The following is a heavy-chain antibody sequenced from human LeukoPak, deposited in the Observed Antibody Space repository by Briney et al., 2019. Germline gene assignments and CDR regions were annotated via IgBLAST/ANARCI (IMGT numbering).Heavy chain of an antibody. J-gene: IGHJ5*02. CDR1: GGSISTSSYY. CDR3: ARPLMDYYDSSGYYWGHWFDP. Sequence: SETLSLTCTVSGGSISTSSYYWGWIRQPPRKGLEWIGSVSYTGSTYYNPSLKSRVTISIDTSKNRFSLRLSSVTAADTAVYYCARPLMDYYDSSGYYWGHWFDPWGQGTLVTVSS. CDR2: VSYTGST. V-gene: IGHV4-39*07. D-gene: IGHD3-22*01.